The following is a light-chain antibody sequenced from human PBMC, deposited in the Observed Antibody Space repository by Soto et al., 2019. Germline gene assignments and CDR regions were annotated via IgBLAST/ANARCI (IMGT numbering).Light chain of an antibody. V-gene: IGKV3-20*01. CDR3: QQYGDLPT. CDR1: QSVSSGY. Sequence: EIVFTQSPGTLSLSPGEGATLSCRASQSVSSGYLAWSHPKPGQAPRLLIYGASATAIGIPDRISGSGSGTDFTLTISRLEPEDFAVYYCQQYGDLPTFGQGTRLEIK. J-gene: IGKJ5*01. CDR2: GAS.